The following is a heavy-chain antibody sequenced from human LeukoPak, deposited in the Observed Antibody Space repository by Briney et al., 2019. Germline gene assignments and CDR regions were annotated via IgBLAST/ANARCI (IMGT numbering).Heavy chain of an antibody. J-gene: IGHJ4*02. CDR2: IKSKTDGGTT. CDR3: TTLSSQLELGY. D-gene: IGHD1-7*01. Sequence: GGPLRLSCVASGFPFSSYWMTWVRQAPGKGLEWVGRIKSKTDGGTTDYAAPVKGRFTISRDDSKNTLYLQMNSLKTEDTAVYYCTTLSSQLELGYWGQGTLVTVSS. V-gene: IGHV3-15*01. CDR1: GFPFSSYW.